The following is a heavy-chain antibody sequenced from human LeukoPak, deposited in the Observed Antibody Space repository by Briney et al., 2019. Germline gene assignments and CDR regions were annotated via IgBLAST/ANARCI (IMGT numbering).Heavy chain of an antibody. D-gene: IGHD5-24*01. Sequence: ASVKVSCKASGGTFSTYAINWVRQAPGQGLEWMGGIIPIFGTANCAQKFQGRVTITADESTSTAYMELSSLRSEDTAVYYCAGDGYNRKSFDYWGQGTLVTVSS. V-gene: IGHV1-69*13. CDR3: AGDGYNRKSFDY. J-gene: IGHJ4*02. CDR2: IIPIFGTA. CDR1: GGTFSTYA.